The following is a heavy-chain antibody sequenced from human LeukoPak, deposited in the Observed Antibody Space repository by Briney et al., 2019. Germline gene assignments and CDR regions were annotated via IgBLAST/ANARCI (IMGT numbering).Heavy chain of an antibody. CDR2: IRSKANSYAT. V-gene: IGHV3-73*01. Sequence: GGSLRLSCATSGFTFSGSAIHWVRQASGKGLEWVGRIRSKANSYATTDAASVKGRFTISRDDSKNTAYLQMNSLKTEDTAVYYCTSPFYDSGVSGFFYWGQGTLFTVSS. D-gene: IGHD3-22*01. CDR1: GFTFSGSA. J-gene: IGHJ4*02. CDR3: TSPFYDSGVSGFFY.